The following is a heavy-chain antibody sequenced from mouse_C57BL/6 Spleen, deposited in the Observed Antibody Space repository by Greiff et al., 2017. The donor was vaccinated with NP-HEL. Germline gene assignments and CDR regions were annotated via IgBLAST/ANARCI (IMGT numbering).Heavy chain of an antibody. CDR2: IYPSDSET. Sequence: QVQLKQPGAELVRPGSSVKLSCKASGYTFTSYWMDWVKQRPGQGLEWIGNIYPSDSETHYNQKFKDKATLTVDKSSSTAYMQLSSLTSEDSAVYYCARRGSTMPLDYWGQGTTLTVSS. CDR3: ARRGSTMPLDY. CDR1: GYTFTSYW. V-gene: IGHV1-61*01. D-gene: IGHD2-1*01. J-gene: IGHJ2*01.